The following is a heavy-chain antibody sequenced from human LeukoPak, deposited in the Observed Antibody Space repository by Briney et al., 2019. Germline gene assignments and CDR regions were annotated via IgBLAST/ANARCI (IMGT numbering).Heavy chain of an antibody. CDR2: IYYSGST. CDR3: AREGRPVAGTPFDY. J-gene: IGHJ4*02. Sequence: SETLSLTCTVSGGSVISGSYYWSWIRQPPGKGLEWIGYIYYSGSTSYNPSLKSRVNISVDTSKNQFSLKLSSMTAADTAVYYCAREGRPVAGTPFDYWGQGTLVTVSS. D-gene: IGHD6-19*01. V-gene: IGHV4-61*01. CDR1: GGSVISGSYY.